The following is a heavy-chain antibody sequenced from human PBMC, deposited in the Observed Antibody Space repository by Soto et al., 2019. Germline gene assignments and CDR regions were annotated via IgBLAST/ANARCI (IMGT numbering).Heavy chain of an antibody. CDR3: GTREIGCGFSCFYTNFYYGFYG. J-gene: IGHJ6*02. Sequence: GESLRISCQCSGYRFTTYWINWVRQMPGKGLEWMGRIDPSDSYTNYSPSFQGHVTISADKSINTAYLQWGSLKASDTAMYFCGTREIGCGFSCFYTNFYYGFYGWCPGTMVTVFS. CDR1: GYRFTTYW. CDR2: IDPSDSYT. V-gene: IGHV5-10-1*01. D-gene: IGHD3-16*01.